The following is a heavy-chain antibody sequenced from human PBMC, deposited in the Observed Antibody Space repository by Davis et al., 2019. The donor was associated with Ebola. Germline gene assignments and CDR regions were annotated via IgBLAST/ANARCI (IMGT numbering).Heavy chain of an antibody. D-gene: IGHD3-3*01. J-gene: IGHJ6*02. CDR2: IYCSGST. Sequence: SETLSLTCAVYGGSFSGYYWSWIRQPPGKGLEWIGYIYCSGSTNYNPSLKSRVTISVDTSKNQFSLKLSSVTAADTAVYYCARVTIFGFGMDVWGQGTTVTVSS. CDR3: ARVTIFGFGMDV. V-gene: IGHV4-59*01. CDR1: GGSFSGYY.